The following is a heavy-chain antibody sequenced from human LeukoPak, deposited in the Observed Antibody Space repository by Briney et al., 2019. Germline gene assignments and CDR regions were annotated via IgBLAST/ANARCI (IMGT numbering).Heavy chain of an antibody. V-gene: IGHV4-39*01. CDR2: LYYSGST. CDR1: GGSISSSSYY. D-gene: IGHD3-10*01. Sequence: PSETLSLTCTVSGGSISSSSYYWDWIRQPPGKGLEWIGSLYYSGSTYYNPSLKSRVTISVDTSKNQFSLRLTSVTAADTGVYYCARRGLTYRYGSDSYSEGRLHYDMDVWGQGTTVTVSS. J-gene: IGHJ6*02. CDR3: ARRGLTYRYGSDSYSEGRLHYDMDV.